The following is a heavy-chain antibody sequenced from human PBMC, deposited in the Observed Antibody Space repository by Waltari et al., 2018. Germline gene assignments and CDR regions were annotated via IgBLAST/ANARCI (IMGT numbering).Heavy chain of an antibody. V-gene: IGHV1-18*01. CDR3: ARGDRGLFDF. D-gene: IGHD1-26*01. Sequence: QVQLVQSGAEVKKPGASVTVSCKASVYTFTSYGISWVRQAPGQGLEWMGWINPYNGNTHYAQNFQGGVMMPTDTSSNTAYMELRSLTSDDTAVFYCARGDRGLFDFWGQGTLVTVSS. J-gene: IGHJ4*02. CDR2: INPYNGNT. CDR1: VYTFTSYG.